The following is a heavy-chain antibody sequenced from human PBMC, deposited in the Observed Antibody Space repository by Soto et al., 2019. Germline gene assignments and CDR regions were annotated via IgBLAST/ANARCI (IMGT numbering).Heavy chain of an antibody. J-gene: IGHJ4*02. D-gene: IGHD2-8*01. CDR1: GGSISSSSYY. CDR2: IYYSGST. V-gene: IGHV4-39*01. CDR3: ARHPWGLGYCTNGVCSSNYYFDY. Sequence: SETLSLTCTVSGGSISSSSYYWGWIRQPPGKGLEWIGSIYYSGSTYYNPSLKSRVTISVDTSKNQFSLKLSSVTAADTAVYYCARHPWGLGYCTNGVCSSNYYFDYWGQGTLVTVSS.